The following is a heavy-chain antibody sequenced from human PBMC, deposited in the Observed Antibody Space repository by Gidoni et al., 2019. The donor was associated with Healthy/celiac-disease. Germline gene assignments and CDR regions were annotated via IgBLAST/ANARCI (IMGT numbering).Heavy chain of an antibody. Sequence: QVQLVQSGAEVRKPGSSVKISCQASGGTFSSYAISWVRQAPGQGLEWMGGIIPIVGTANYAQKFQGRVTITADESTSTAYMELSSLRSEDTAVYYCARDLGMGRPDAFDIWGQGTMVTVSS. CDR1: GGTFSSYA. D-gene: IGHD7-27*01. CDR3: ARDLGMGRPDAFDI. J-gene: IGHJ3*02. CDR2: IIPIVGTA. V-gene: IGHV1-69*01.